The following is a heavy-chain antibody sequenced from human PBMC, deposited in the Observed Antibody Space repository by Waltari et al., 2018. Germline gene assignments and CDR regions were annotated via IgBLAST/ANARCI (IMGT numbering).Heavy chain of an antibody. CDR3: AKDRGWPNYLDY. CDR2: IRYDGSNK. Sequence: QVQLVESGGGVVQPGGSLRLSCAAAGFTFSSYGLHWVRQAAGKGLEGVAFIRYDGSNKYYGDSLKGRFTISRDNSKNTLYLRMNSLRPEDTAVYYCAKDRGWPNYLDYWGQGTLVTVSS. CDR1: GFTFSSYG. D-gene: IGHD6-19*01. J-gene: IGHJ4*02. V-gene: IGHV3-30*02.